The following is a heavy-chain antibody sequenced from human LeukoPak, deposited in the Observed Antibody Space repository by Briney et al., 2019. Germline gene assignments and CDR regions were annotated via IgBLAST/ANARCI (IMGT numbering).Heavy chain of an antibody. V-gene: IGHV4-34*01. J-gene: IGHJ4*02. CDR1: GGSFSGYY. CDR2: INHSGST. D-gene: IGHD3-22*01. CDR3: ARRRSSGYYHY. Sequence: SETLSLTCAVYGGSFSGYYWSWIRQPPGKGLEWIGEINHSGSTSYNPSLKSRVTISVDTSKNQFSLKLSSVTAADTAVYYCARRRSSGYYHYWGQGTLVTVSS.